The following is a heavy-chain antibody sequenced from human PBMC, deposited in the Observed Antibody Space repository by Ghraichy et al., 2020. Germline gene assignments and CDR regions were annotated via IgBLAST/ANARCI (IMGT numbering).Heavy chain of an antibody. J-gene: IGHJ3*02. D-gene: IGHD3-16*02. CDR2: ISPYNGDT. CDR1: GYTFNNYG. V-gene: IGHV1-18*01. Sequence: VKVSCKASGYTFNNYGISWVRQAPGQSLEWMGWISPYNGDTKSAQNLQDRVTMTTDTATSIAYMELRSLRSDDTAIYYCARSYLRRQPSTAIRGAFDIWGQGTMVTVSS. CDR3: ARSYLRRQPSTAIRGAFDI.